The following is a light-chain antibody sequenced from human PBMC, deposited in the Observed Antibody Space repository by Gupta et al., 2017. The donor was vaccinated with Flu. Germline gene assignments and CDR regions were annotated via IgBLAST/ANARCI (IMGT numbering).Light chain of an antibody. J-gene: IGLJ2*01. CDR3: QSFDNNLSGYVL. CDR1: SSNIGAGYD. V-gene: IGLV1-40*01. CDR2: GNN. Sequence: QSVLTQPPSVSGAPGQTVTISCTGSSSNIGAGYDVHWYQQLPGTAPKLLIYGNNNRPSGVPDRFSGSKSGTAASLAITGLQAEDEADYFCQSFDNNLSGYVLFGGGTKLTVL.